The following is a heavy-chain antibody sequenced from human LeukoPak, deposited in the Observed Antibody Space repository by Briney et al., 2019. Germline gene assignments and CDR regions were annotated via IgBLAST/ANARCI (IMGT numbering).Heavy chain of an antibody. CDR1: GYTFTGYY. Sequence: GASVKVSCKASGYTFTGYYMHWVRQAPGQGLEWMGWINPSSGGTNYAQKFQGRVTMTRDTSISTAYMELSRLRSDDTAVHYCARHSGSRPYYFDYWGQGTLVTVSP. CDR3: ARHSGSRPYYFDY. CDR2: INPSSGGT. D-gene: IGHD1-26*01. J-gene: IGHJ4*02. V-gene: IGHV1-2*02.